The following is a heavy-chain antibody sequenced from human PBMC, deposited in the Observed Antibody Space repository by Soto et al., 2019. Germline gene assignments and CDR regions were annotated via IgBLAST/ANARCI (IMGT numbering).Heavy chain of an antibody. J-gene: IGHJ3*02. CDR2: IIPILGIA. D-gene: IGHD2-2*01. CDR3: AREGWCSSTSCYAAFYI. CDR1: GGTFSSYT. Sequence: QVQLVQSGAEVKKPGSSVKVSCKASGGTFSSYTISWVRQAPGQGLEWMGRIIPILGIANYAQKFQGRVTITADKSTSTAYMELSSLRSEDTAVYYCAREGWCSSTSCYAAFYIWGQGTMVTVSS. V-gene: IGHV1-69*08.